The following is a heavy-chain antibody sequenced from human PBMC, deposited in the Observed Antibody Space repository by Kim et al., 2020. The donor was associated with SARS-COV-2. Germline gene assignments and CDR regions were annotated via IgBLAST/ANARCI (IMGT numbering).Heavy chain of an antibody. Sequence: SETLSLTCTVSGGSISSYYWSWIRQPPGKGLEWIGYIYYSGSTNYNPSLKSRVTISVDTSKNQFSLKLSSVTAADTAVYYCARASGYYDSSGLDYWGQGTLVTVSS. V-gene: IGHV4-59*01. J-gene: IGHJ4*02. D-gene: IGHD3-22*01. CDR3: ARASGYYDSSGLDY. CDR2: IYYSGST. CDR1: GGSISSYY.